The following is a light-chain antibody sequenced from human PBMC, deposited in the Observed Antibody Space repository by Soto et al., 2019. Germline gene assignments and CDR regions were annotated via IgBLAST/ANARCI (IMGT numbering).Light chain of an antibody. Sequence: DIQMTQSPSTLSASLGDTVTITCRASESIDNWLAWYQQKPGKAPKLLIFAASSLQSGVPSRFSGSRSGPDFTLTISSLQPEDFATYYCQQSYSSPPTFGQGTKVDI. CDR2: AAS. V-gene: IGKV1-39*01. J-gene: IGKJ1*01. CDR1: ESIDNW. CDR3: QQSYSSPPT.